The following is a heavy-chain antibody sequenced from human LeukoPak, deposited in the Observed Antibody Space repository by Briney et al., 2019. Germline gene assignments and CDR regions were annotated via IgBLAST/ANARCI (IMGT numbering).Heavy chain of an antibody. D-gene: IGHD4-17*01. CDR1: GDSISSGFYY. V-gene: IGHV4-61*02. Sequence: PSETLSLTCTVSGDSISSGFYYWSWIRQPAGKGLEWIGRIFTSGSTNYNPSLKSRVTISIDTSKNQFSLKLSSVTAADTAVYYCARAGYGDSDFDYWGQGTLVTVSS. CDR2: IFTSGST. J-gene: IGHJ4*02. CDR3: ARAGYGDSDFDY.